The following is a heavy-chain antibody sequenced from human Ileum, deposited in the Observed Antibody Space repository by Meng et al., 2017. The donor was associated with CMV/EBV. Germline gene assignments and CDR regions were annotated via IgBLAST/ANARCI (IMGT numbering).Heavy chain of an antibody. D-gene: IGHD5-12*01. J-gene: IGHJ4*02. V-gene: IGHV4-34*01. CDR3: VTADHHAIKY. CDR2: INQYGST. CDR1: WSFSPYT. Sequence: VQAQQWGGGLLKPCGTLALPCGMGWSFSPYTWSRTRQAPGKGLEWIGEINQYGSTNFNPSVKRRVTISRDTSKNQFSLRLNSVTAADAAVYYCVTADHHAIKYWGQGTLVTVSS.